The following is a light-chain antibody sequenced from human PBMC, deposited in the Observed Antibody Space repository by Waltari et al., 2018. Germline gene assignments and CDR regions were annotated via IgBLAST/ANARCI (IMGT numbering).Light chain of an antibody. CDR3: SSYAGTNNLVV. CDR1: SSDVGGYNY. V-gene: IGLV2-14*03. J-gene: IGLJ2*01. Sequence: QSALTQPASVSGSPGQSITISCTGTSSDVGGYNYVSWYQQHPGKAPKLMIYDVTNRASGVSSRFTGSKSGNTASLTIFGLRPEDEADYYCSSYAGTNNLVVFGGGTKLTVL. CDR2: DVT.